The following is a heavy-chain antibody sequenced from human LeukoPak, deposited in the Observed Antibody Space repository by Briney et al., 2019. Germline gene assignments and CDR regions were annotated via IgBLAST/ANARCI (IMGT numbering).Heavy chain of an antibody. CDR2: IYYSGST. V-gene: IGHV4-39*01. J-gene: IGHJ4*02. CDR3: ARQTLLWFGETPSPYYFDY. D-gene: IGHD3-10*01. CDR1: GGSISSSSYY. Sequence: SETLSLTCTVSGGSISSSSYYWGWIRQPPGKGLEWIGSIYYSGSTYYNPSLKSRVTISVDTSKNQFSLKLSSVTAADTAVYYCARQTLLWFGETPSPYYFDYWGQGTLVTVSS.